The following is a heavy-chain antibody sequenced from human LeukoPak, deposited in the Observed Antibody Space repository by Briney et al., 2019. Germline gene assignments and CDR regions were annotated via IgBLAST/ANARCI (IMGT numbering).Heavy chain of an antibody. CDR1: GFTLIDYD. CDR2: IGIRGDT. V-gene: IGHV3-13*01. D-gene: IGHD6-19*01. J-gene: IGHJ4*02. Sequence: GGSLRLSCAASGFTLIDYDMHWVRQVIGKGLEWVSAIGIRGDTHYSGSVKGRFTITRENAESSLYLQMNSLRAEDTAVYYCARGGIQVSGIDEFDYWGQGTLVTVSS. CDR3: ARGGIQVSGIDEFDY.